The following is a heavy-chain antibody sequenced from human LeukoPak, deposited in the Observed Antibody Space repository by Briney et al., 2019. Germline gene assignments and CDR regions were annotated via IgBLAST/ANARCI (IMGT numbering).Heavy chain of an antibody. V-gene: IGHV3-9*01. J-gene: IGHJ6*02. CDR2: ISWNSGSI. CDR3: AKDTGAGTFDYYYGMDV. Sequence: GRSLRLSCVASGFTFDDYAMHWVRQAPGKGLEWVSGISWNSGSIGYADSVKGRFTISRDNAKNSLYLQMNSLRAEDTALYYCAKDTGAGTFDYYYGMDVWGQGTTVTVSS. CDR1: GFTFDDYA. D-gene: IGHD6-19*01.